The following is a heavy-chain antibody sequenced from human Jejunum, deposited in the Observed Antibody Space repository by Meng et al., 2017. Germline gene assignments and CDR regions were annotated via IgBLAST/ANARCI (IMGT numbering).Heavy chain of an antibody. J-gene: IGHJ6*02. CDR2: SQYRGST. CDR1: GGSINRNNYY. Sequence: SETLSLTCTVSGGSINRNNYYWGWIRQPPGKGLEWIGNSQYRGSTNYNPSLKSRVTISVDTSKNQLSLRLTSVTAADTAVYYCADYGSTMGEMAVWGQGTTVTVSS. D-gene: IGHD4/OR15-4a*01. V-gene: IGHV4-39*07. CDR3: ADYGSTMGEMAV.